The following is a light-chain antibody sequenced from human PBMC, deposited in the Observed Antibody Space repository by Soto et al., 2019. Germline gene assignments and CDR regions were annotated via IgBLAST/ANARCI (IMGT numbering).Light chain of an antibody. J-gene: IGLJ1*01. Sequence: QSALTQPRSVSGSPGQSVTISCTGTSSDVGGYSYVSWYQQHPGKAPKLMMYNVKTRPSGIPDRFSGTKAGNTASLTISVLHAEEEDYYYCFSYAGSYSFVFGSGTKLTVL. CDR1: SSDVGGYSY. V-gene: IGLV2-11*01. CDR3: FSYAGSYSFV. CDR2: NVK.